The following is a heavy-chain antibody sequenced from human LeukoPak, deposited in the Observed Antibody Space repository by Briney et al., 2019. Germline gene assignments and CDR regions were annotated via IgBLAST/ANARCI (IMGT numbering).Heavy chain of an antibody. Sequence: SETLSLTCTVSGGSISSGGYYWSWIRQHPGKGLEWIGYIYYSGSTYYNPSLKSRVTISVDTSKNQFSLKLSSVTAADTAVYYCASSARYSSSRDYWGQGTLVTVSS. CDR2: IYYSGST. V-gene: IGHV4-31*03. D-gene: IGHD6-13*01. CDR3: ASSARYSSSRDY. J-gene: IGHJ4*02. CDR1: GGSISSGGYY.